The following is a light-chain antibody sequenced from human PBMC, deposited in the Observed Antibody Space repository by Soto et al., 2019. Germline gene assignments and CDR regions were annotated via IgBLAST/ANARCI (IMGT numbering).Light chain of an antibody. CDR1: SSNIGSYY. V-gene: IGLV1-47*01. CDR3: AAWDDSLSGVV. J-gene: IGLJ2*01. CDR2: RNN. Sequence: QSVLTQPPSASGTPGQRVTISCSGSSSNIGSYYVYWYQQLPGTAPKLLIYRNNQRPSGVPDRFSGSKSGTSASLAISGLRVEDEADYYCAAWDDSLSGVVFGGGTKLTVL.